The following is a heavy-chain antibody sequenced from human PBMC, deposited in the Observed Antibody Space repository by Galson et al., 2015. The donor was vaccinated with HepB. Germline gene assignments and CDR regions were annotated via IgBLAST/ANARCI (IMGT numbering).Heavy chain of an antibody. J-gene: IGHJ3*01. D-gene: IGHD5/OR15-5a*01. CDR2: LSWNTGNY. Sequence: SLRLSCAASGFTFDNFAMHWVRQVPGKGLEWVSGLSWNTGNYSYADSVKGRFTISIDNSKNSLYLQMNSLLPEDTAVYYCAKDSWALLRMGAFGVWGQGTLV. V-gene: IGHV3-9*01. CDR3: AKDSWALLRMGAFGV. CDR1: GFTFDNFA.